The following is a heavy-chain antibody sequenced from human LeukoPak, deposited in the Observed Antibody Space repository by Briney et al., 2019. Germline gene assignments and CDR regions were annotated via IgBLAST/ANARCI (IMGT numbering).Heavy chain of an antibody. CDR2: ISSSSSYI. Sequence: PGGSLRLSCAASGFTFSSYSMNWVRQAPGKGLEWVSSISSSSSYIYYADSVKGRFTISRDNAKNSLYLQMNSLRAEDTAVYYCARESDDYVWGSYRSPPDDYWGQGTLVTVSS. CDR1: GFTFSSYS. D-gene: IGHD3-16*02. CDR3: ARESDDYVWGSYRSPPDDY. J-gene: IGHJ4*02. V-gene: IGHV3-21*01.